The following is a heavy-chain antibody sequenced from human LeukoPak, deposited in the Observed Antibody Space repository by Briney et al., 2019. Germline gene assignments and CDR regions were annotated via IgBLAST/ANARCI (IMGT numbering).Heavy chain of an antibody. Sequence: ASVKVSCKASGYTFTGYFMHWVRQAPGQGLEWMGWINPNSGGTNYAQKFQGRVTMTRDTSISTAHMELRSLRSDDTAVYYCARVSPHRKMSYGNQNWFDTWGQGTLVTVSS. CDR1: GYTFTGYF. CDR3: ARVSPHRKMSYGNQNWFDT. CDR2: INPNSGGT. V-gene: IGHV1-2*02. J-gene: IGHJ5*02. D-gene: IGHD3-16*01.